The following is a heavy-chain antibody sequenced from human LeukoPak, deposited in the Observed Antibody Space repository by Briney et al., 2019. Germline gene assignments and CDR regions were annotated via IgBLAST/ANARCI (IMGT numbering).Heavy chain of an antibody. V-gene: IGHV1-2*02. D-gene: IGHD6-19*01. J-gene: IGHJ4*02. CDR1: GYTFTGYY. CDR3: ARDQWDSSGWFDY. Sequence: GASVKVSCKASGYTFTGYYMHGVRQAPGQGLEWMGWINPNSGGTNYAQKFQGRVTMTRDTYISTAYMELSRLRSDDTAVYYCARDQWDSSGWFDYWGQGTLVTVSS. CDR2: INPNSGGT.